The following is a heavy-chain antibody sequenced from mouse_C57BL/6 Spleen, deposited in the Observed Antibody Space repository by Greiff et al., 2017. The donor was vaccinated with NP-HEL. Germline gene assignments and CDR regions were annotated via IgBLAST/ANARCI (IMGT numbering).Heavy chain of an antibody. Sequence: VQVVESGPGLVQPSQSLSITCTVSGFSLTSYGVHWVRQSPGKGLEWLGVIWSGGSTDYNAAFISRLSISKDNSKSQVFFKMNSLQADDTAIYYCARNCDYDDYYAMDYWGQGTSVTVSS. V-gene: IGHV2-2*01. D-gene: IGHD2-4*01. J-gene: IGHJ4*01. CDR2: IWSGGST. CDR3: ARNCDYDDYYAMDY. CDR1: GFSLTSYG.